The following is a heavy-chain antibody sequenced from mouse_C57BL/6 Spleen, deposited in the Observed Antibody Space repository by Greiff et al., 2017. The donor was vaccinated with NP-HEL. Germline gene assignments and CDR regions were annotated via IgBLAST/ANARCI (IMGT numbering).Heavy chain of an antibody. CDR3: TRATTVVGNCYFDY. D-gene: IGHD1-1*01. CDR1: GYTFTDYE. Sequence: QVQLQQSGAELVRPGASVTLSCKASGYTFTDYEMHWVKQTPVHGLEWIGAIDPETGGTAYNQKFKGKAILTADKSSSTAYMELRSLTSEDSAVYYCTRATTVVGNCYFDYWGQGTTLTVSS. CDR2: IDPETGGT. J-gene: IGHJ2*01. V-gene: IGHV1-15*01.